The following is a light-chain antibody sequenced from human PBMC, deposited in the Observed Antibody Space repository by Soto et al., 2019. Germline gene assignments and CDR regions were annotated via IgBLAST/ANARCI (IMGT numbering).Light chain of an antibody. CDR1: QSVSSSH. CDR3: QQYCHYPIT. V-gene: IGKV3-20*01. J-gene: IGKJ5*01. Sequence: ESVLTQGLGTLSLTTGERATLSCRASQSVSSSHLAWYQHKPGQAPRLLIYAASSRATGSPGRFSGGGSGTDFTLTISRLEPEDFAVYYCQQYCHYPITFGHRTRPE. CDR2: AAS.